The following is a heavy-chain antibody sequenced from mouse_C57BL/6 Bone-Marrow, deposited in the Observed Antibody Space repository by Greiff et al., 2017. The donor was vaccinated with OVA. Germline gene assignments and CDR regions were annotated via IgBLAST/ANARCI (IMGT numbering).Heavy chain of an antibody. CDR3: ARRDYYYGSSYDFDV. CDR2: INPSSGYT. CDR1: GYTFTSYT. D-gene: IGHD1-1*01. Sequence: VKLMESGAELARPGASVKMSCKASGYTFTSYTMHWVKQRPGQGLEWIGYINPSSGYTKYNQKFKDKATLTADKSSSTAYMQLSSLTSEDSAVYYCARRDYYYGSSYDFDVWGTGTTVTVSS. V-gene: IGHV1-4*01. J-gene: IGHJ1*03.